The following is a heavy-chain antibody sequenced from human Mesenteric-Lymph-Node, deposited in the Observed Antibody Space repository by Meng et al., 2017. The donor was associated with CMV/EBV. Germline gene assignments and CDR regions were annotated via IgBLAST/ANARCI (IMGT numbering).Heavy chain of an antibody. V-gene: IGHV3-74*01. J-gene: IGHJ5*02. CDR1: GFTFSSYW. CDR2: INSDGSST. CDR3: ARGSGIAAPSRWFDP. Sequence: GGSLKISCAASGFTFSSYWMHWARQAPGKGLVWVSRINSDGSSTSYADSVKGRFTISRDNAKNTLYLQMNSLRAEDTAVYYCARGSGIAAPSRWFDPWGQGTLVTVSS. D-gene: IGHD6-13*01.